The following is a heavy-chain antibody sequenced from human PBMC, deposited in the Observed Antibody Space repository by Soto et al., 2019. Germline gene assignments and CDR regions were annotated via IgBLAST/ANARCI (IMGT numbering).Heavy chain of an antibody. Sequence: PVGSLRLSCAASGFTLSSYWMNWVRQAPGKGLEWVANIKQDGSEKYYVDSVKGRFIISRDNAKNSLYLQMNSLRAEDTAVYYCARDADASGWYHYGMDVWGQGTMVTVSS. CDR2: IKQDGSEK. CDR1: GFTLSSYW. CDR3: ARDADASGWYHYGMDV. V-gene: IGHV3-7*01. J-gene: IGHJ6*02. D-gene: IGHD6-19*01.